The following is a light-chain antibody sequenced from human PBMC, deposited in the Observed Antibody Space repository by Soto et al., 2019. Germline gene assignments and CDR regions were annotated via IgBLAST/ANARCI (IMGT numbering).Light chain of an antibody. Sequence: QSALTQPPSASGTPGQGVTISCAGSSSNIGSNYVHWYQQLPGTAPKLLIYLNAQRPSGVPDRFSGSKSGTSASLAISGLRSEDEADYFCAAWDGSLDGRFVFGAGTKVTVL. CDR3: AAWDGSLDGRFV. J-gene: IGLJ1*01. CDR1: SSNIGSNY. CDR2: LNA. V-gene: IGLV1-47*02.